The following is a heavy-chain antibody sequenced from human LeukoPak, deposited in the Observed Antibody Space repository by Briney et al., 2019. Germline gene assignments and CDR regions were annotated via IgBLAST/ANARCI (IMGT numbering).Heavy chain of an antibody. D-gene: IGHD6-13*01. CDR3: AVSYSSSWYGGGAFDI. CDR2: IYYSGST. Sequence: SQTLSLTCTVSGGSISSGGYYWSWIRQPPGKGLEWIGYIYYSGSTNYNPSLKSRVTISVDTSKNQFSLKLSSVTAADTAVYYCAVSYSSSWYGGGAFDIWGQGTMVTVSS. V-gene: IGHV4-61*08. CDR1: GGSISSGGYY. J-gene: IGHJ3*02.